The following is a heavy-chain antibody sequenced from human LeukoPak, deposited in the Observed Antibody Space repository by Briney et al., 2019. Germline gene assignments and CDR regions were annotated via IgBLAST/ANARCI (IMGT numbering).Heavy chain of an antibody. Sequence: SQTLSLTCAISGDSVSSNSAAWKWIRQSPSRGLEWLGRTYYRSKWYNDYAVSVKSRITINPDTSRNQFSLQLNSVTPEDTAIYYCTREMAGTWGNWGQGTLVTVSS. V-gene: IGHV6-1*01. J-gene: IGHJ4*02. D-gene: IGHD6-19*01. CDR3: TREMAGTWGN. CDR1: GDSVSSNSAA. CDR2: TYYRSKWYN.